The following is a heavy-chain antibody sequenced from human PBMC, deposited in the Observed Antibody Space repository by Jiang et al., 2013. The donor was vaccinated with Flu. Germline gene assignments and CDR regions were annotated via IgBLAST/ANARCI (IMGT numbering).Heavy chain of an antibody. D-gene: IGHD6-19*01. CDR2: IQADGSST. V-gene: IGHV3-74*01. J-gene: IGHJ5*02. Sequence: RLSCVASGFPISSYWMHWVRQTPGKGLMWVSRIQADGSSTNYADSVKGRFTVSRDNAKNTLYLQMDSLTVEDSAVYYCVRERAVPNTYFDPWGQGTLVTVSS. CDR1: GFPISSYW. CDR3: VRERAVPNTYFDP.